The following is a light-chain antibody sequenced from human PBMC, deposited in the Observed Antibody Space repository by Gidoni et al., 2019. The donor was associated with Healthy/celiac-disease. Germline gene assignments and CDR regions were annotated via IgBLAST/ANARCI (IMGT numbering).Light chain of an antibody. J-gene: IGKJ1*01. Sequence: DIQMTQSPSTLSASVGDRVTITCRASQSISSWLAWYQQKPGKAPKLLIYKASSLESGVPSSFSGSGSGTEFTLTISSLQPDDFATYYCQQYNSYSPTWTFXXXTKVEIK. V-gene: IGKV1-5*03. CDR2: KAS. CDR1: QSISSW. CDR3: QQYNSYSPTWT.